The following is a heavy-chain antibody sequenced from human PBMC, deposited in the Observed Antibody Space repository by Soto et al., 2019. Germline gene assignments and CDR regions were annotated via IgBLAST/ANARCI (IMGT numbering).Heavy chain of an antibody. J-gene: IGHJ3*02. CDR3: AREESVIGAFDI. D-gene: IGHD2-21*01. Sequence: ASVKVSCKASGYTFTSYGISWVRQAPGHGLEWMGWISAYNGNTNYAQKLQGRVTMTTDTSTSTAYMELRSLRSDDTAVYYCAREESVIGAFDIWGQGTMVTVSS. CDR1: GYTFTSYG. V-gene: IGHV1-18*01. CDR2: ISAYNGNT.